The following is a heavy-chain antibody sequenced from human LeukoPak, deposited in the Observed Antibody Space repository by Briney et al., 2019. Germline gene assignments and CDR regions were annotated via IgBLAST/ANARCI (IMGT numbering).Heavy chain of an antibody. CDR1: GFTVSSNY. Sequence: GGSLRLSCAASGFTVSSNYMSWVRQAPGKGLEWVSVIYSGGSTYYADSVKGRFTISRDNSKNTLYLQMNSLRAEDTAVYYCARVCDSVTSHDAFDIWGQGTMVTVSS. D-gene: IGHD5/OR15-5a*01. J-gene: IGHJ3*02. V-gene: IGHV3-53*01. CDR3: ARVCDSVTSHDAFDI. CDR2: IYSGGST.